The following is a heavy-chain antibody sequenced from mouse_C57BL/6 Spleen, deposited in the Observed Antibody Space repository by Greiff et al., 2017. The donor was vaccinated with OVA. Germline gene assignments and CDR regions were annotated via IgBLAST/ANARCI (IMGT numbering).Heavy chain of an antibody. D-gene: IGHD1-1*01. J-gene: IGHJ4*01. CDR1: GYTFTSYW. V-gene: IGHV1-50*01. CDR3: ARYNYGTGDYYAMDY. Sequence: QVQLQQPGAELVKPGASVKLSCKASGYTFTSYWMQWVKQRPGQGLEWIGEIDPSDSYTNYNQKFKGKATLTVDTSSSTAYMQLSSLTSEDSAVYYCARYNYGTGDYYAMDYWGQGTSVTVSS. CDR2: IDPSDSYT.